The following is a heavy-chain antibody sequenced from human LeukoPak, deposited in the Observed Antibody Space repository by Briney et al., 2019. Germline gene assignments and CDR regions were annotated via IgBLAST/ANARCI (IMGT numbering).Heavy chain of an antibody. D-gene: IGHD6-13*01. Sequence: GGSLRLSCAASGFSISRYSMNWVRQAPGKGLEWVSSISSWSSYIYYADSVKGRFTISRDNAKNSLYLQMNSLRAEDTAAYYCARESGQQLVRYYYYGMDVWGQGTTVTVSS. J-gene: IGHJ6*02. CDR3: ARESGQQLVRYYYYGMDV. CDR1: GFSISRYS. V-gene: IGHV3-21*01. CDR2: ISSWSSYI.